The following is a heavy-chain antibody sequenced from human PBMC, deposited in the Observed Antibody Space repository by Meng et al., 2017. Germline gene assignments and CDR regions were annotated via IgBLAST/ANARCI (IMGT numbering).Heavy chain of an antibody. V-gene: IGHV3-74*01. CDR1: GFTFNNYW. CDR3: LDEAPRSDY. J-gene: IGHJ4*02. D-gene: IGHD1-1*01. Sequence: VQLGEAGGGSVQPGGSLRLSCAASGFTFNNYWMHWVRQVPGKGLVWVSRISGDGSITNYADSVKGRFTISRDNAKNTLYLQMNSLRPEDTAGYYCLDEAPRSDYWGQGSLVTVSS. CDR2: ISGDGSIT.